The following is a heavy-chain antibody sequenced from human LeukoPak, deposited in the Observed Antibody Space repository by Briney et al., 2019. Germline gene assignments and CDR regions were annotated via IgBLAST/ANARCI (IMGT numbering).Heavy chain of an antibody. CDR2: ISGSGGST. CDR1: GFTFSSYA. J-gene: IGHJ4*02. D-gene: IGHD3-22*01. V-gene: IGHV3-23*01. CDR3: AKDDDSSGYPH. Sequence: GGSLRLSCAASGFTFSSYAMSWVRQAQGEGLEWVSAISGSGGSTYYADSVKGRFTISTDNSKNAPYLQMNSLRAEDTAVYYCAKDDDSSGYPHWGQGTLVTVSS.